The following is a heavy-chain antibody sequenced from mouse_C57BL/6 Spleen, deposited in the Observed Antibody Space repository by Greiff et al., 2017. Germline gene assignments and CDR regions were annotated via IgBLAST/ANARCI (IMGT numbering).Heavy chain of an antibody. CDR3: AKGYGSSYRWYFDV. Sequence: VQLQQSGPELVKPGASVKISCKASGYSFTDYNMNWVKQSNGKSLEWIGVINPNYGTTSYNQKFKGKATLTVDQSSSTAYLQLNSLTSEDSAVYYCAKGYGSSYRWYFDVWGTGTTVTVSS. D-gene: IGHD1-1*01. J-gene: IGHJ1*03. CDR2: INPNYGTT. CDR1: GYSFTDYN. V-gene: IGHV1-39*01.